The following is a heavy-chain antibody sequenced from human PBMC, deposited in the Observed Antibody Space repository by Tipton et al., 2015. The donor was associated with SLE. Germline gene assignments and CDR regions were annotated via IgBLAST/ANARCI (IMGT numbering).Heavy chain of an antibody. CDR2: IYHSGST. J-gene: IGHJ6*02. Sequence: TLSLTCTVSGYSISSGYYWGWIRQPPGKGLEWIGSIYHSGSTYYNPSLKSRVTISVDTSKNQFSLKLSSVTAADTAVYFCARDGKPGIPYKYYAMDVWGQGSTVTVSS. V-gene: IGHV4-38-2*02. CDR3: ARDGKPGIPYKYYAMDV. CDR1: GYSISSGYY. D-gene: IGHD2-2*02.